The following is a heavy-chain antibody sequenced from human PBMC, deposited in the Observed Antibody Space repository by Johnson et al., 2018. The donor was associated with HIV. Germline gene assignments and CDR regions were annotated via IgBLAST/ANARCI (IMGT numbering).Heavy chain of an antibody. CDR3: AKYVPRSFDI. V-gene: IGHV3-30*18. CDR1: GFTFSNYG. D-gene: IGHD2-8*01. Sequence: QVQLVESGGGVVQPGTSLRLSCAASGFTFSNYGMHWVRQAPGKGLEWVAVISYDGSNKYYADSVKGRFTISRDNSKNTLYLQMNSLGPEDTGVFYCAKYVPRSFDIWGQGTMVIVSS. J-gene: IGHJ3*02. CDR2: ISYDGSNK.